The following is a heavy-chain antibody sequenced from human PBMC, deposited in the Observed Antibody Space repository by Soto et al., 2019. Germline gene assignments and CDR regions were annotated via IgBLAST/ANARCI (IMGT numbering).Heavy chain of an antibody. CDR2: VHDSWGA. Sequence: SEILSLTCTVSGGSMIGYYWSWIRLPPGKPMEWIGYVHDSWGAAYNPSLRSRVAISLDTSKSQFSLSLTSVSATDTAVYYCARDLRKRGESYVRNMDVWGQGTTVTVSS. D-gene: IGHD7-27*01. CDR1: GGSMIGYY. V-gene: IGHV4-59*12. CDR3: ARDLRKRGESYVRNMDV. J-gene: IGHJ6*02.